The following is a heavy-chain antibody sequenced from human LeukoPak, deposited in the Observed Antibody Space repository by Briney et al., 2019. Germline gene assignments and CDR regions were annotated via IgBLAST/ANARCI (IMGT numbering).Heavy chain of an antibody. J-gene: IGHJ4*02. CDR1: GFTFSSYA. D-gene: IGHD5-18*01. CDR2: ISGSGGST. Sequence: GGSLRLSCAASGFTFSSYAMSWVRPAPGKGLEWVSAISGSGGSTYYADSVKGRFTISKDNAKITRYLQMTSLRVEDTALYYCARDAPGNTALDYWGQGSLVTVSS. V-gene: IGHV3-23*01. CDR3: ARDAPGNTALDY.